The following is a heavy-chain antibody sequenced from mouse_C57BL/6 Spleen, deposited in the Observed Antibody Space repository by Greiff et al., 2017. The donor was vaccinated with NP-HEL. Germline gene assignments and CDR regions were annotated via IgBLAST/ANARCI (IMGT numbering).Heavy chain of an antibody. V-gene: IGHV1-64*01. CDR3: ARPLTGTGAMDY. D-gene: IGHD4-1*01. J-gene: IGHJ4*01. Sequence: QVQLQQPGAELGKPGASVKLSCKASGYTFTSYWMHWVKQRPGQGLEWIGMIHPNSGSTNYNEKFKSKATLTVDKSSSTAYMQLSSLTSEDSAVYYCARPLTGTGAMDYWGQGTSVTVSS. CDR2: IHPNSGST. CDR1: GYTFTSYW.